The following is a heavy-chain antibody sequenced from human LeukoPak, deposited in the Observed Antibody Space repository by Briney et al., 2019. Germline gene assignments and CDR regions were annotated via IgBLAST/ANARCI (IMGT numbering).Heavy chain of an antibody. Sequence: GGSLRLSCAASGFTVSSNYMSWVRQAPGKGLEWVSVIYSGGSTYYAGSVKGRFTISRDNSKNTLYLQMNSLRAEDTAVYYCARGAVLLWFGELDYWGQGTLVTVSS. D-gene: IGHD3-10*01. J-gene: IGHJ4*02. CDR3: ARGAVLLWFGELDY. CDR1: GFTVSSNY. V-gene: IGHV3-66*01. CDR2: IYSGGST.